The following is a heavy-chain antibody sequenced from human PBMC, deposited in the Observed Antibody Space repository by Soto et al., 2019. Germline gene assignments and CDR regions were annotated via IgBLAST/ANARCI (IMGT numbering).Heavy chain of an antibody. Sequence: QVQLVQSGAEVKKPGASVKVSCKASGYTFNTYAITWVRQAPGQGLEWMGWISGYNGNTNYAQTLQGRGTMTTDTSTSTAYLELRSLRSDDTAVYYCARTVEYDSIPYYYADFWGQGTLVTFSS. CDR1: GYTFNTYA. J-gene: IGHJ4*01. CDR3: ARTVEYDSIPYYYADF. D-gene: IGHD2-21*01. V-gene: IGHV1-18*01. CDR2: ISGYNGNT.